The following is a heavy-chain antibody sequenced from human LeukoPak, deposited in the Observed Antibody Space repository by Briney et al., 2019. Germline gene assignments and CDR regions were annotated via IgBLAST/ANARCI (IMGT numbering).Heavy chain of an antibody. Sequence: ASVKVSCKASGYTFTGYYMHWVRQAPRQGLEWMGIINPSGGSTSYAQKYQGRVTMTRDTSISTAYMELSRLRADDTAVYYCARDRHSHAFDIWGQGTMVTVSS. CDR1: GYTFTGYY. J-gene: IGHJ3*02. CDR2: INPSGGST. V-gene: IGHV1-46*01. CDR3: ARDRHSHAFDI.